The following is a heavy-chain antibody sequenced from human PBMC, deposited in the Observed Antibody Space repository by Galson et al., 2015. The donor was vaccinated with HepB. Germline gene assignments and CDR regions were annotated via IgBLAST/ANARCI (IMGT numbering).Heavy chain of an antibody. CDR1: GFTFSSYA. CDR2: ISGSGGST. V-gene: IGHV3-23*01. D-gene: IGHD3-9*01. Sequence: SLRLSCAASGFTFSSYAMSWVRQTPGKGLEWVSAISGSGGSTYYADSVKGRFTISRDNSKNTLYLQMNSLRAEDTAVYYCAKELNVLRYFDWLLWESYFDYWGQGTLVTVSS. CDR3: AKELNVLRYFDWLLWESYFDY. J-gene: IGHJ4*02.